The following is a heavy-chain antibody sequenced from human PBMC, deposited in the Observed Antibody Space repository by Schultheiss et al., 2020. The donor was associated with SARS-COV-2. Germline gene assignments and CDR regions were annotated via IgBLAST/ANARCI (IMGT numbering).Heavy chain of an antibody. J-gene: IGHJ4*02. V-gene: IGHV3-64*04. Sequence: GESLKISCAASGFTFRNYWMDWVRQAPGKGLEYVSAITSYGGTIYYADSAKGRFTISRDNSKNTLYLQMDSLGPEDTAVYYCASYYDSGWYPLGYWGQGTLVTVSS. CDR2: ITSYGGTI. CDR3: ASYYDSGWYPLGY. CDR1: GFTFRNYW. D-gene: IGHD6-19*01.